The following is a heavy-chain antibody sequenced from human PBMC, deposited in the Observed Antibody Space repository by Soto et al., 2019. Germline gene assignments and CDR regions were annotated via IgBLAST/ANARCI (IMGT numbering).Heavy chain of an antibody. D-gene: IGHD3-16*01. V-gene: IGHV4-31*03. CDR3: ARATPAEMAPIGGHDAFDI. CDR2: IYYSGST. Sequence: SETLSLTCTVSGGSISSGGYYWSWIRQHPGKGLEWIGYIYYSGSTYYNPSLKSRVTISVDTSKNQFSLKLSSVPAADTAVYYCARATPAEMAPIGGHDAFDIWGQGTMVTVSS. J-gene: IGHJ3*02. CDR1: GGSISSGGYY.